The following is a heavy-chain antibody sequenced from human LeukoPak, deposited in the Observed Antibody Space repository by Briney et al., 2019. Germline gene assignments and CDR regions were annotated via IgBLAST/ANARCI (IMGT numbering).Heavy chain of an antibody. CDR2: ISSSSSTI. CDR1: GFAFSSYS. D-gene: IGHD1-26*01. CDR3: ARDAPRILVVGATEVVY. J-gene: IGHJ4*02. V-gene: IGHV3-48*04. Sequence: GGSLRLSCAASGFAFSSYSMNWVRQAPGKGLEWVSYISSSSSTIYYADSVKGRFTISRDNAKNSLYLQMNSLRAEDTAVYYCARDAPRILVVGATEVVYWGQGTLVTVSS.